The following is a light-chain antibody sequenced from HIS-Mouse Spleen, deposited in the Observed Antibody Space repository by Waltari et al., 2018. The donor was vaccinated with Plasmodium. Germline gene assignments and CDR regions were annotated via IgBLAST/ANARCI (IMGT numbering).Light chain of an antibody. CDR1: SRDVGGYNY. J-gene: IGLJ3*02. V-gene: IGLV2-11*01. CDR2: DVS. CDR3: CSYAGSYTWV. Sequence: QSALTQPRPVSGSPGQSVTNSSTGTSRDVGGYNYVSCYQQHPGKAPKLMIYDVSKRPSGVPDRFSGSKSGNMASLTISGLQAEDEADYYCCSYAGSYTWVFGGGTKLTVL.